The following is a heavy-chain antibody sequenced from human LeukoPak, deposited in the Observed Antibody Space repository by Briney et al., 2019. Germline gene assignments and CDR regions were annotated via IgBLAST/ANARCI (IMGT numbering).Heavy chain of an antibody. Sequence: GGSLRLSCAASGFTFSSYGMHWVRQAPGKGLEWVAVISYDGSNKYYADSVKGRFTISRDNSKNTLYLQMNSLRAEDTAVYYCAVLAGSGSYQNDYWGQGTLVTASS. CDR1: GFTFSSYG. J-gene: IGHJ4*02. D-gene: IGHD3-10*01. V-gene: IGHV3-30*03. CDR2: ISYDGSNK. CDR3: AVLAGSGSYQNDY.